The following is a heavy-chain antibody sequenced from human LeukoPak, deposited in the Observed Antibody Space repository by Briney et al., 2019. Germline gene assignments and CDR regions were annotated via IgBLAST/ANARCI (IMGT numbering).Heavy chain of an antibody. CDR1: GCSVSSYF. J-gene: IGHJ4*02. D-gene: IGHD2-8*02. V-gene: IGHV4-59*02. CDR3: ARDTGNYFDY. Sequence: PSETLSLTCTVSGCSVSSYFWTWMRQSPGKGLEWIGYIYYSGSNNYNPSLKSRVTISVDTSKNQFSLKLSSVTSADTAVYYCARDTGNYFDYWGQGTLVTVSS. CDR2: IYYSGSN.